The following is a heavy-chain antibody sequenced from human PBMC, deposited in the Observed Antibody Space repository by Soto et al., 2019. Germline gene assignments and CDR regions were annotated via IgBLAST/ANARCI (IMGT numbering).Heavy chain of an antibody. CDR2: IWYDGSQK. D-gene: IGHD2-21*02. CDR3: VKDHCGGDCYSEPYFDF. V-gene: IGHV3-33*06. CDR1: GFTFSTYG. Sequence: GGSLRLSCAASGFTFSTYGMHWVRQAPGKGREWMTVIWYDGSQKYYGDSVNGRFTISRDNSKNTVYLQMNSLRVEDTAVYYCVKDHCGGDCYSEPYFDFWGRGSQVTVSS. J-gene: IGHJ4*02.